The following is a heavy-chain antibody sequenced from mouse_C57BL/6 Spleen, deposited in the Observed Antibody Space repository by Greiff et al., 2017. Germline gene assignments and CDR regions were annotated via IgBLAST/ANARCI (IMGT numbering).Heavy chain of an antibody. CDR1: GYTFTSYG. J-gene: IGHJ2*01. CDR3: ARSITTVVAH. CDR2: IYPRSGNT. Sequence: VQLQQSGAELARPGASVKLSCKASGYTFTSYGISWVKQRTGQGLEWIGEIYPRSGNTYYNEKFKGKATLTADESSSTAYMELRSLTSEDSAVYFCARSITTVVAHWGQGTTLTVSS. V-gene: IGHV1-81*01. D-gene: IGHD1-1*01.